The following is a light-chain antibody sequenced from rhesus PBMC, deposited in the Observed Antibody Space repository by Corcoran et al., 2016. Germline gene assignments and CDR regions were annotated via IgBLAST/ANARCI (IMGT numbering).Light chain of an antibody. CDR3: MKALDFPFT. V-gene: IGKV2-104*02. CDR1: QSLLNSEDGNTY. Sequence: DIVMTQTPLSLPVTPGEPASIPCRSSQSLLNSEDGNTYLDWYLQKPGQFPQRLIYEVSNRAFGVPDRFMGRGLETDFTLKISRVEAEDVVIYYCMKALDFPFTFGPGTKLDIK. J-gene: IGKJ3*01. CDR2: EVS.